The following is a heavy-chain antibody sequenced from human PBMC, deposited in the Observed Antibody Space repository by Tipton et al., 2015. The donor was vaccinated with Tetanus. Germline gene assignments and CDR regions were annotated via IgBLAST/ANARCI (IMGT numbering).Heavy chain of an antibody. V-gene: IGHV4-31*03. D-gene: IGHD6-6*01. CDR1: GGSISSDAHY. Sequence: TLSLTCTVSGGSISSDAHYWSWIRQAPGKGLEWLGYIYYSGDTFYNPSLKSRVTISVDTSKNQFSLNLRSVTAADTAVYYCARDQGGGRVVRLNWFDPWGQGTLVTVSS. J-gene: IGHJ5*02. CDR2: IYYSGDT. CDR3: ARDQGGGRVVRLNWFDP.